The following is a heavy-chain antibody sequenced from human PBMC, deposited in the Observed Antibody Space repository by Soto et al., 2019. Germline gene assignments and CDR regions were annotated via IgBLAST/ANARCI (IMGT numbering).Heavy chain of an antibody. CDR1: GGSISSYY. Sequence: SETLSLTCTVSGGSISSYYWRWIRQPPGKGLEWIGYIYYSGSTNYNPSLKSRVTISVDTSKNQFSLKLSSVTAADTAVYYCARTPEVPYYYYYMDVWGQGTTVTVPS. CDR2: IYYSGST. D-gene: IGHD1-1*01. J-gene: IGHJ6*03. V-gene: IGHV4-59*01. CDR3: ARTPEVPYYYYYMDV.